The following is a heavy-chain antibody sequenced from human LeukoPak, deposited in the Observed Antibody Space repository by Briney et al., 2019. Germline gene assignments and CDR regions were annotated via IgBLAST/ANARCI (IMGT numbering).Heavy chain of an antibody. CDR2: ISYDGSNK. CDR3: ARDRQPPIEFDP. V-gene: IGHV3-30*01. Sequence: PGRSLRLSCAASGFTFSSYAMHWVRQAPGKGLERVAVISYDGSNKYYADSVKGRFTISRDNPKNTLYLQMNSLRAEDTAVYYCARDRQPPIEFDPWGQGTLVTVSS. D-gene: IGHD1-26*01. J-gene: IGHJ5*02. CDR1: GFTFSSYA.